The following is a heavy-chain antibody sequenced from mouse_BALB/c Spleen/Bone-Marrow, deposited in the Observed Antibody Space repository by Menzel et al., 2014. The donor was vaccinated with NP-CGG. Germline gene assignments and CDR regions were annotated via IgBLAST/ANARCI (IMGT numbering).Heavy chain of an antibody. CDR2: ISSGGST. V-gene: IGHV5-6-5*01. D-gene: IGHD2-4*01. Sequence: DVHLVESGGGLVKPGGSLKLSCAASGFTFSSYAMSWVRQTPEKRLERVASISSGGSTYYPDSVKGRFTISRDNARNILYLQMSSLRSEDTAMYYCARYDYDGAYAMDYWGQGTSVTVSS. CDR3: ARYDYDGAYAMDY. CDR1: GFTFSSYA. J-gene: IGHJ4*01.